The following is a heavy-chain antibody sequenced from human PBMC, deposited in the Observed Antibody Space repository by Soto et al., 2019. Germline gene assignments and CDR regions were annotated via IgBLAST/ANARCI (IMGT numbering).Heavy chain of an antibody. D-gene: IGHD1-1*01. V-gene: IGHV3-30*18. CDR3: AKGGLLTIMYYFDY. CDR2: TSYDGSTT. CDR1: VFTFNNYG. Sequence: GWSLRLSCAASVFTFNNYGMHWVRQAPGKGLEWVAITSYDGSTTYYADSVKGRFTISRDNSKNTLYLQMNSLRVEDTAVYYCAKGGLLTIMYYFDYWGQGTPVTVSS. J-gene: IGHJ4*02.